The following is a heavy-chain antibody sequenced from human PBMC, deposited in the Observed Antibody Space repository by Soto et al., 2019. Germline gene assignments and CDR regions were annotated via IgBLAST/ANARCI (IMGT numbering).Heavy chain of an antibody. Sequence: AGESLKISCKGSGYSFTTHWIGWVRQMSGKGLEWMGIINPDDSDTRNSPSFQGQVTISADKSISTAYLQWNSLKASDTAMYYCARRSNIVGAPFDYWGQGTLVTVSS. J-gene: IGHJ4*02. CDR2: INPDDSDT. V-gene: IGHV5-51*01. CDR3: ARRSNIVGAPFDY. D-gene: IGHD1-26*01. CDR1: GYSFTTHW.